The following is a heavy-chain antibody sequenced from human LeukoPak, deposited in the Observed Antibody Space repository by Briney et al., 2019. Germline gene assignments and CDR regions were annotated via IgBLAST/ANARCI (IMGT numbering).Heavy chain of an antibody. Sequence: PGGSLRLSCAASGFTFDDYAMHWVRQAPGKGLEGVSGISWNSGSIGYADSVKGRFTISRDNAKNSLYLQMNSLRAEDTALYYCAKGNMIVVSAPFDYWGQGTLVTVSS. J-gene: IGHJ4*02. CDR2: ISWNSGSI. CDR3: AKGNMIVVSAPFDY. CDR1: GFTFDDYA. D-gene: IGHD3-22*01. V-gene: IGHV3-9*01.